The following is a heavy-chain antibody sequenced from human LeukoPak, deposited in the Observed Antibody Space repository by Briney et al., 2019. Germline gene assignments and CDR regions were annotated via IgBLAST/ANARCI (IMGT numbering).Heavy chain of an antibody. CDR1: GDSISSDGYY. D-gene: IGHD4-17*01. Sequence: SQTLSLTCTVSGDSISSDGYYWGWIRQPPGKVLQWIGNIYYRGDTYYNPSLTSRLTISVDTSKNQFSLKLSSVSAADTAVYYWARRPNLPSDYGDYWRFDLWGQGKMIIVSS. V-gene: IGHV4-39*01. CDR2: IYYRGDT. CDR3: ARRPNLPSDYGDYWRFDL. J-gene: IGHJ3*01.